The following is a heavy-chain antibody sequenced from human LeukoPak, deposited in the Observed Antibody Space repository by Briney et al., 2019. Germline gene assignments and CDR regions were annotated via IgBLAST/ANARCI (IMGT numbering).Heavy chain of an antibody. V-gene: IGHV4-61*08. CDR1: GGSISSGGYY. Sequence: SQTLSLTCTVSGGSISSGGYYWSWIRQPPGKGLEWIGYIYYSGSTNYNPSLKSRVTISVDTSKNQFSLKLSSVTAADTAVYYCARTPSIAAAGTRRFTYYYGMDVWGQGTTVTVSS. D-gene: IGHD6-13*01. CDR3: ARTPSIAAAGTRRFTYYYGMDV. CDR2: IYYSGST. J-gene: IGHJ6*02.